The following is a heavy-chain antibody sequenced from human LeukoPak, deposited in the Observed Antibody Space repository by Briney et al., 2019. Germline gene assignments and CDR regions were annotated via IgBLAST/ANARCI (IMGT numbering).Heavy chain of an antibody. D-gene: IGHD2-15*01. J-gene: IGHJ4*02. Sequence: GGSLRLSCAASGFTFSSYWMHWVREAPGKGLVWVSRINSDGSSTSYADSVKGRFTISRDNAKNTLYLQMNSLRAEDTAVYYCARASDPYCDFDYWGQGTLVTVSS. CDR1: GFTFSSYW. CDR3: ARASDPYCDFDY. CDR2: INSDGSST. V-gene: IGHV3-74*01.